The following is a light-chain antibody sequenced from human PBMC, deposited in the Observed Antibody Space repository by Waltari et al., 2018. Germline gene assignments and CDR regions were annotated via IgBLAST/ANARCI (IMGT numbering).Light chain of an antibody. Sequence: QSALTQPRSVSGSPGQSVTLSCTGTSSAVGDYNYFSWYQQPPDKAPKLMIYDVTKRPSGVPDRFSGSTSGNTASRTISGLQAEDEADYYCCSYAGSYSFVFGGGTKLTVL. CDR1: SSAVGDYNY. CDR3: CSYAGSYSFV. V-gene: IGLV2-11*01. J-gene: IGLJ2*01. CDR2: DVT.